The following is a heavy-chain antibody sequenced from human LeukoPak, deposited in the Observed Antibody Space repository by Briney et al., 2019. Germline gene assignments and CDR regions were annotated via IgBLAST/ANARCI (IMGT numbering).Heavy chain of an antibody. CDR2: ISSNGNTI. CDR1: GLTFGRYE. Sequence: GGSLRLSCAASGLTFGRYEMNWVRQAPGKGLEWVSYISSNGNTIYYADSVKGRFTISRDNAKNSLYLQMNSLRAEDTALYYCTREQWFGELWGFDPWGQGTLVTVSS. V-gene: IGHV3-48*03. CDR3: TREQWFGELWGFDP. D-gene: IGHD3-10*01. J-gene: IGHJ5*02.